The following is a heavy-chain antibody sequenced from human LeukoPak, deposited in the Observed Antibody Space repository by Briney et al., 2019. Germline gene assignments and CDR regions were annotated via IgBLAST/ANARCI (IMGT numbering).Heavy chain of an antibody. CDR2: IYPGDSDT. V-gene: IGHV5-51*01. J-gene: IGHJ6*02. Sequence: GESLKISCKGSGYRFTSYWIGWVRQMPGKGLEWMGIIYPGDSDTRYSPSFEGQVTISADKSISTAYLQWSSLKASDTAMYYCARQRQHQRTYYYGMDVWGQGTTVTVSS. CDR1: GYRFTSYW. D-gene: IGHD2-2*01. CDR3: ARQRQHQRTYYYGMDV.